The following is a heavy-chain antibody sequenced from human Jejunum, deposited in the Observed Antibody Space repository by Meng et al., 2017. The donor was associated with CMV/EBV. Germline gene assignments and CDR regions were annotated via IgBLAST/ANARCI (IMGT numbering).Heavy chain of an antibody. CDR3: ARDGGDYGGNPYYFDD. Sequence: SVSSGSNYWNWIRQPPGKGLEWIGYIHESGSTSHNPSLKSRVNVSVDTSKNQFSLEMTSVTAADTAVYYCARDGGDYGGNPYYFDDWGQGALVTVSS. V-gene: IGHV4-61*01. J-gene: IGHJ4*02. CDR2: IHESGST. CDR1: SVSSGSNY. D-gene: IGHD4-23*01.